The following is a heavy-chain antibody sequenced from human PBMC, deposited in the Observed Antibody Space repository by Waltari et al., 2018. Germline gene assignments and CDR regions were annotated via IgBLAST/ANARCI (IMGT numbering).Heavy chain of an antibody. CDR3: ARVHGDYVQVFDY. CDR1: GFPFSSYS. Sequence: EVQLVESGGGLVQPGGSLRLSCAASGFPFSSYSINWVRQAPGKGLEWVSYISSSSSTIYYADSVKGRFTISRDNAKNSLYLQMNSLRAEDTAVYYCARVHGDYVQVFDYWGQGTLVTVSS. CDR2: ISSSSSTI. V-gene: IGHV3-48*01. D-gene: IGHD4-17*01. J-gene: IGHJ4*02.